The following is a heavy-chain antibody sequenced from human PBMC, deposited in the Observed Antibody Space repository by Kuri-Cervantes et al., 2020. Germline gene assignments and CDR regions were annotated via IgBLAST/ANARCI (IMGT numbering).Heavy chain of an antibody. CDR2: IQHDGSEK. D-gene: IGHD2-2*01. CDR3: AKDFNPRSIVVVPAAGYDY. J-gene: IGHJ4*02. CDR1: GFTLNSYD. V-gene: IGHV3-7*03. Sequence: GESLKISCATSGFTLNSYDMHWVRQAPGKGLEWVANIQHDGSEKYYVDSVKGRFTFSRDNAKNSLFLHMDSLRAEDTALYYCAKDFNPRSIVVVPAAGYDYWGQGTLVTVSS.